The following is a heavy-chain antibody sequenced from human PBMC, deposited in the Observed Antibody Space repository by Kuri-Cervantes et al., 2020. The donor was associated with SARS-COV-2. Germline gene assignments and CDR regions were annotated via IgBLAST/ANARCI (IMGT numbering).Heavy chain of an antibody. Sequence: GGSLRLSCKGSGYSFTSYWIGWVRQMPGKGLEWMGIIYPGDSDTRYSPSFQGQATISADKSISTAYLQWSSLKASDTAMYYCARRDADTGAFDIWGQGTMVTVSS. V-gene: IGHV5-51*01. J-gene: IGHJ3*02. CDR1: GYSFTSYW. D-gene: IGHD5-24*01. CDR3: ARRDADTGAFDI. CDR2: IYPGDSDT.